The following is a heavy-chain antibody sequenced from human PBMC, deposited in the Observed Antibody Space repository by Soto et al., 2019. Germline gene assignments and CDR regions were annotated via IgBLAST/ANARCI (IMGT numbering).Heavy chain of an antibody. CDR1: GGTFSSYA. V-gene: IGHV1-69*06. J-gene: IGHJ4*02. D-gene: IGHD6-6*01. Sequence: QVQLVQSGAEVKKPGSSVKVSCKASGGTFSSYAISWVRQAPGQGLEWMGGIIPIFGTANYAQRFQGRVTITADKSTSTAYMELSSLRSEDTAVYYCARDRSGAALSGGFDYWGQGTLVTVSS. CDR2: IIPIFGTA. CDR3: ARDRSGAALSGGFDY.